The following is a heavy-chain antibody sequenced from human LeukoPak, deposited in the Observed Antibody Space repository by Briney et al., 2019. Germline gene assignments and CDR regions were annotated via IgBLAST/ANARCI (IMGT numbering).Heavy chain of an antibody. J-gene: IGHJ5*02. CDR1: GFTFSSQW. CDR3: VRGALRDCSYTSCSRGNWLDP. Sequence: GGYLRLSCAASGFTFSSQWMHWVRQAPEKGLVGVTHINAEGSGTYYAASVKGRFTISRDNAKNTLYLQMHSLTAEDTAVYYCVRGALRDCSYTSCSRGNWLDPWGQGTLVTVSS. V-gene: IGHV3-74*01. D-gene: IGHD2-2*01. CDR2: INAEGSGT.